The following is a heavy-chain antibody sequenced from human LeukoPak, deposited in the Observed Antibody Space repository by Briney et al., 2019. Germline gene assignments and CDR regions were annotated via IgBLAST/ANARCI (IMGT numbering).Heavy chain of an antibody. J-gene: IGHJ5*02. V-gene: IGHV1-46*01. D-gene: IGHD2-15*01. Sequence: ASVKVSCKASGYTFTSYYMHWGRQAPGQGLEWVGIINPSGGSTSYSQKFQGRVTMTRDTSTSTVYMELSSLRYEETAVYYCARDRGKYCSGGSCYSGSVGWFDAWGQGTLVTVSS. CDR1: GYTFTSYY. CDR3: ARDRGKYCSGGSCYSGSVGWFDA. CDR2: INPSGGST.